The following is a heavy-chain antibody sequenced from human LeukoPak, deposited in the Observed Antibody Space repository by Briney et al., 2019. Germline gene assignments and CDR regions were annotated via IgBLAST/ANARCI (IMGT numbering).Heavy chain of an antibody. V-gene: IGHV3-23*01. CDR3: AKDPEGWFGAPDYFDY. J-gene: IGHJ4*02. Sequence: QSGGSLRLSCAASGLAFSSFAMTWVRQAPGKGLEWVSAISGNGGSTYYADSVKGRFTISRDNSKNTLYLQMNSLRAEDTAVYYCAKDPEGWFGAPDYFDYWGQGTLVTVSS. CDR1: GLAFSSFA. CDR2: ISGNGGST. D-gene: IGHD3-10*01.